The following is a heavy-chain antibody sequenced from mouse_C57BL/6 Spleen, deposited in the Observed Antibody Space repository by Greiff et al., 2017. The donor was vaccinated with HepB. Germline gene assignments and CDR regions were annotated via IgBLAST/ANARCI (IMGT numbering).Heavy chain of an antibody. CDR2: ISYDGSN. V-gene: IGHV3-6*01. J-gene: IGHJ2*01. D-gene: IGHD4-1*01. CDR1: GYSITSGYY. CDR3: ARDRNCEGYFDD. Sequence: DVQLVESGPGLVKPSQSLSLTCSVTGYSITSGYYWNWIRQFPGNKLELMGYISYDGSNNYNPSLKNRISITRDTSTNQFFLKLNSVTTEDTATYYCARDRNCEGYFDDWGQGTTLTVSS.